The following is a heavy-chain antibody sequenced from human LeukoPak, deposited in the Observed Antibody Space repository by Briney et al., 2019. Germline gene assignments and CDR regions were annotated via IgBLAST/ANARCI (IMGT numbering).Heavy chain of an antibody. V-gene: IGHV3-11*01. D-gene: IGHD2-2*01. CDR3: ARDRGSWTPAATDY. CDR1: GFIFSDFY. CDR2: ISISGTTT. Sequence: AGGSLRLSCAASGFIFSDFYMGWIRQAPGKGLEWVSYISISGTTTNYADSVKGRFTISRDDARNSLYLQMNSLRSDDTAVYYCARDRGSWTPAATDYWGQGTLVTVSS. J-gene: IGHJ4*02.